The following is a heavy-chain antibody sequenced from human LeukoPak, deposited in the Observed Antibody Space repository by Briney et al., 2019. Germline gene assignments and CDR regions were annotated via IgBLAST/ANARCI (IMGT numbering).Heavy chain of an antibody. J-gene: IGHJ4*02. CDR3: ARLSIVGATSLDY. D-gene: IGHD1-26*01. Sequence: TGGSLRLSCAASGFTFSSYGMHWVRQAPGKGLEWVAVIWYDGSNKYYADSVKGRFTISRDNSKNTLYLQMNSLRAEDTAVYYCARLSIVGATSLDYWGQGTLVTVSS. CDR2: IWYDGSNK. V-gene: IGHV3-33*01. CDR1: GFTFSSYG.